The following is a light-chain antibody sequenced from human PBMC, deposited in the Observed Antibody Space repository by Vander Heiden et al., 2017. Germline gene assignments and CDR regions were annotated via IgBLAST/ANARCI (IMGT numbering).Light chain of an antibody. CDR3: QHYGSSPRWT. CDR1: QSVGSNF. Sequence: EIVLTQSPGTLYLSPGERANLSCRASQSVGSNFLAWYQQKPGQAPRLLIYGASSRATGIPDRFSGSGSGTDFTLTVSRLEPEDFAVYYCQHYGSSPRWTFGQGTKVEMK. J-gene: IGKJ1*01. V-gene: IGKV3-20*01. CDR2: GAS.